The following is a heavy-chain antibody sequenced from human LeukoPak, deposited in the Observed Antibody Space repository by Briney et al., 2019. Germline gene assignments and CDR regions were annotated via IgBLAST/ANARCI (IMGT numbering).Heavy chain of an antibody. Sequence: GGSLRLSCAASEFTFNSYCMSWVRQAPGRGLEWVANIKQDGSEKDYVDSVKGRFTISRDNAKNSLYLQMNSLRVEDTAVYYCARARSSGWYRDYWGQGTLATVSS. J-gene: IGHJ4*02. CDR2: IKQDGSEK. V-gene: IGHV3-7*01. CDR1: EFTFNSYC. CDR3: ARARSSGWYRDY. D-gene: IGHD6-19*01.